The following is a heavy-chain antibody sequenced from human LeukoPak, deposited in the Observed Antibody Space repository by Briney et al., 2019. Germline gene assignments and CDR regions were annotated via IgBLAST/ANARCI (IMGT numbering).Heavy chain of an antibody. D-gene: IGHD1-14*01. CDR2: ISSSCSTT. J-gene: IGHJ4*02. Sequence: PGGSLRLSCVASGFTFCSYEMYWARQAPGKGLEGVSYISSSCSTTHYADSAQGRFTISRDNAKNSLYLQMNSLRGEDTAVYYCAAKEGTRSDFDYWGQGDLVTVAS. CDR1: GFTFCSYE. CDR3: AAKEGTRSDFDY. V-gene: IGHV3-48*03.